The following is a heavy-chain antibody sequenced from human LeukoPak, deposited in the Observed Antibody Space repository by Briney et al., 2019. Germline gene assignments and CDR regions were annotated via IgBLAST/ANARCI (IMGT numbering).Heavy chain of an antibody. Sequence: GGSLRLSCAASGFTFSSYWMHWVRQAPGKGLVWVSRINSDGSSTSYADSVKGRFTISRDNAKNTLYLQMNSLRAEDTAVYYCARLVHDYGDYGDYYGMDVWGKGTTVTVSS. V-gene: IGHV3-74*01. CDR3: ARLVHDYGDYGDYYGMDV. CDR2: INSDGSST. J-gene: IGHJ6*04. CDR1: GFTFSSYW. D-gene: IGHD4-17*01.